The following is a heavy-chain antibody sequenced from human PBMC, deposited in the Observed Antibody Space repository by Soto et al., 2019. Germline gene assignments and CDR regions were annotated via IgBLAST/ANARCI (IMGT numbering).Heavy chain of an antibody. CDR3: ARDGYWGSGSYSGGYYFDY. CDR1: GGSISSSNW. J-gene: IGHJ4*02. V-gene: IGHV4-4*02. Sequence: QVQLQESGPGLVKPSGTLSLTCAVSGGSISSSNWWSWVRQPPGKGLEWIGEIYHSGSTNYNPSLKRRVPISVDKSKTQFSLKLSSVTAADTAVYYCARDGYWGSGSYSGGYYFDYWGQGTLVTVSS. D-gene: IGHD3-10*01. CDR2: IYHSGST.